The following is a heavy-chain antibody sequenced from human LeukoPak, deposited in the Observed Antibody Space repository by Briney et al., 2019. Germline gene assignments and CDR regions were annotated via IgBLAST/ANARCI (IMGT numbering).Heavy chain of an antibody. CDR2: ISVYNGNT. D-gene: IGHD6-19*01. CDR1: GRILSGYA. Sequence: ASVKVSCKASGRILSGYAISWVRQAPGQGLEWMGWISVYNGNTNYAQKLQGSVTMTTDTSTSTAYMELRSLRSDDTAVYYCARDGRYSSGWCSPWGQGTLVTVSS. J-gene: IGHJ5*02. V-gene: IGHV1-18*01. CDR3: ARDGRYSSGWCSP.